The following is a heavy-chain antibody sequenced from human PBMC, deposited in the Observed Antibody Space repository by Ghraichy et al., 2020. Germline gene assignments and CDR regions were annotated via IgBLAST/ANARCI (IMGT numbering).Heavy chain of an antibody. CDR2: IYTSGST. CDR1: GGSISSYY. Sequence: SETLSLTCTVSGGSISSYYWSWIRQPAGKGLEWIGRIYTSGSTNYNPSLKSRVTMSVDTSKNQFSLKLSSVTAADTAVYYCARETIFGGTRGYYYGMDVWGQGTTVTVSS. D-gene: IGHD3-3*01. CDR3: ARETIFGGTRGYYYGMDV. J-gene: IGHJ6*02. V-gene: IGHV4-4*07.